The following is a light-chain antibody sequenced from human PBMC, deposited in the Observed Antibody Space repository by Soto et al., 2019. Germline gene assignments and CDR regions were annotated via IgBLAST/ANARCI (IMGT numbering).Light chain of an antibody. Sequence: QSVLTQPPSVSGAPGQRVTISCTGSSSNIGAGYDVHWYQQLPGKAPRVLIYGASTLKGGVPSRFSGSGSGTDFTLTISSLQPEDVAAYYCQKYNSAPLTFGGGTK. CDR3: QKYNSAPLT. CDR2: GAS. V-gene: IGLV1-40*01. J-gene: IGLJ2*01. CDR1: SSNIGAGYD.